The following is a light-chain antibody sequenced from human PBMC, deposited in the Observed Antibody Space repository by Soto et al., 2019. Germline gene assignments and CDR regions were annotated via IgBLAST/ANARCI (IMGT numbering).Light chain of an antibody. V-gene: IGKV4-1*01. Sequence: DIVMTQSPDSLAVSLGERATINCKSSQSVLYSSNNKNYLAWYQQRPGQPPKLLIYWASNRESGVPDRFSGSGSGTDFTLTISILHAEDVAVYYCQQYYTTPITFGPGTKVDIK. CDR1: QSVLYSSNNKNY. CDR3: QQYYTTPIT. J-gene: IGKJ3*01. CDR2: WAS.